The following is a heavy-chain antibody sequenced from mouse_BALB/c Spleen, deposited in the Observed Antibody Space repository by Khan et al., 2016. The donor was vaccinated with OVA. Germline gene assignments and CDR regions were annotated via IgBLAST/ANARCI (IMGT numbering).Heavy chain of an antibody. V-gene: IGHV3-2*02. J-gene: IGHJ4*01. CDR2: ISYSGST. D-gene: IGHD2-10*01. CDR1: GYSITSDYA. Sequence: EVQLQESGPGLVKPSQSLSLTCTVTGYSITSDYAWNWIRQFPGNKLEWMGYISYSGSTNYNPSLKSRISITRDTSKNQFFLQLISVTTEDTATCYGARFLLLYAMDYWGQGTSVTVSS. CDR3: ARFLLLYAMDY.